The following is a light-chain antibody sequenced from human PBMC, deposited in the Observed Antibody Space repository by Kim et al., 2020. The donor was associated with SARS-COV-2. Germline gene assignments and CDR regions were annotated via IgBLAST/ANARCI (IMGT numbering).Light chain of an antibody. CDR3: QAWDSSTWV. CDR2: QDI. CDR1: KLGDKY. Sequence: SAPPGQTASITCSGDKLGDKYACWYQQKPGQSPVLVIYQDIRRPSGIPERFSGSNSGNTATLTISGTQAMDEADYYCQAWDSSTWVFGGGTQLTVL. V-gene: IGLV3-1*01. J-gene: IGLJ3*02.